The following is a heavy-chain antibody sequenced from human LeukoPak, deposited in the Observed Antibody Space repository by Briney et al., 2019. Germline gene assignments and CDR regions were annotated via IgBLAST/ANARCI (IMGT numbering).Heavy chain of an antibody. V-gene: IGHV4-34*01. J-gene: IGHJ4*02. CDR3: ARSGPYCSGGSCLPGY. Sequence: SETLSLTCAVYGGSFSGYYWSWIRQPPGKGLEWIGEINHSGSTNYNPSLKSRVTISVDTSKNQFSLKLSSVTAADTAVYYCARSGPYCSGGSCLPGYWGPGTLVSVSS. D-gene: IGHD2-15*01. CDR1: GGSFSGYY. CDR2: INHSGST.